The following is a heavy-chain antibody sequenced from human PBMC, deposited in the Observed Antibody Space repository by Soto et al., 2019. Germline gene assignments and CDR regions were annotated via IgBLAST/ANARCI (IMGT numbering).Heavy chain of an antibody. CDR1: GYIFTTYG. D-gene: IGHD6-19*01. V-gene: IGHV1-18*01. J-gene: IGHJ6*02. CDR3: ARQQWLYYYYGMDV. Sequence: QVQLVQSGAEVKKPGASVKVSCKASGYIFTTYGISWVRQAPGQGPERMGWISAYNGNTNYAQKIQGRVTMTTDTSTRTDYMELRSLRSDETAVYYCARQQWLYYYYGMDVWGQGTTVTVSS. CDR2: ISAYNGNT.